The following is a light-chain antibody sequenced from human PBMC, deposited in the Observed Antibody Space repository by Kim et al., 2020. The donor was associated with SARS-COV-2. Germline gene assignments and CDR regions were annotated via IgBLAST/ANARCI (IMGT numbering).Light chain of an antibody. CDR2: SNN. J-gene: IGLJ3*02. Sequence: QSVLTQPPSASGTPGQRVTISCSGSSSNIGTDTVFWYQQLPGTAPKLLIYSNNQWPSGVPDRFSGSKSGTSASLAISGLRSEDEADYYCAAWDDSLNALVCCGWTKLTVL. V-gene: IGLV1-44*01. CDR3: AAWDDSLNALV. CDR1: SSNIGTDT.